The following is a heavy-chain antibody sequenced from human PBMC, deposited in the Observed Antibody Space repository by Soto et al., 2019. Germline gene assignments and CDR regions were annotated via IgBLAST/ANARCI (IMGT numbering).Heavy chain of an antibody. Sequence: EVQLLESGGGLVQPGGSLRLSCAASGFTFSSYGMSWVRQAPGKGLGWVSGVSGSGAGTYYADSVKGRFTTSRDNAKNAACLGMDWLRAEDTAVYHCARELVASGSAPSNVGYYFGYSGQGTLVTVSS. CDR1: GFTFSSYG. V-gene: IGHV3-23*01. D-gene: IGHD1-26*01. CDR2: VSGSGAGT. CDR3: ARELVASGSAPSNVGYYFGY. J-gene: IGHJ4*02.